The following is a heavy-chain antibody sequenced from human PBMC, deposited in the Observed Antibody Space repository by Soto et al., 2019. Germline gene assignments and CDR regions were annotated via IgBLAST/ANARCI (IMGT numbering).Heavy chain of an antibody. CDR3: TKGATSPFDS. CDR1: GYSFTTYL. V-gene: IGHV5-51*01. Sequence: PGESLKISCKASGYSFTTYLIVWVRLMPGKGLEWMGTIYPGDSNARYSPSFQGQVTMSADKSITTAYLHWSSLKASDTAIYYCTKGATSPFDSWGQGTRVTVSS. CDR2: IYPGDSNA. D-gene: IGHD3-16*01. J-gene: IGHJ4*02.